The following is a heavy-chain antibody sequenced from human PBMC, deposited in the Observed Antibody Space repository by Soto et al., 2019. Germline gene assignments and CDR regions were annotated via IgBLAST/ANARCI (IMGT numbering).Heavy chain of an antibody. D-gene: IGHD1-26*01. Sequence: EVQLLESGGGLVQPGGSLRLSCAASGFTFSSYAINWVRQAPGKGLEWVAAIRGSGDDNTYYAESVKGRFTISRDNSKNTLYLQMNSLRAEDTAIYHCARDQGGSYDSWFDPWGQGTLVTVSS. V-gene: IGHV3-23*01. CDR3: ARDQGGSYDSWFDP. CDR2: IRGSGDDNT. J-gene: IGHJ5*02. CDR1: GFTFSSYA.